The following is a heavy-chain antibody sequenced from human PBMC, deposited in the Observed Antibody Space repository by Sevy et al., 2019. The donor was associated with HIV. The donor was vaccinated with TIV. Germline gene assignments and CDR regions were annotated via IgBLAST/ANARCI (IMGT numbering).Heavy chain of an antibody. V-gene: IGHV3-7*01. CDR3: ARGNDGWDY. CDR2: INQDGSEK. J-gene: IGHJ4*02. Sequence: GGSLRLSCTASGFNFNSHWMIWVRQAPGKGLEWVANINQDGSEKYYVDSVKGRFTISRDNAKNSLYLQMNSLRGEDMAIYYCARGNDGWDYWGQGTLVTVSS. D-gene: IGHD6-19*01. CDR1: GFNFNSHW.